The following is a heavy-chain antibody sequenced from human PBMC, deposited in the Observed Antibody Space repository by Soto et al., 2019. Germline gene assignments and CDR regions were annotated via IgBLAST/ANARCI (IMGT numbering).Heavy chain of an antibody. Sequence: EVQLVESGGGLVQPGGSLRLSCAASGFTFSGYRMTWARQAPGKGLEWVAQIKDDGSEKFYVDSVKGRFTISRDNADNLLYLQMNSLRAEDTAVYFCARDGYCSGGRCYRRNDYWGQGTLVIVSS. D-gene: IGHD2-15*01. V-gene: IGHV3-7*01. J-gene: IGHJ4*02. CDR1: GFTFSGYR. CDR2: IKDDGSEK. CDR3: ARDGYCSGGRCYRRNDY.